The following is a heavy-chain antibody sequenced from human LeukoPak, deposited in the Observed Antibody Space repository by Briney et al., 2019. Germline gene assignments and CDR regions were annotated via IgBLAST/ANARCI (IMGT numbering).Heavy chain of an antibody. Sequence: GGSLRLSCAASGFTFSSYAMTWVRQAPGKGLEWVSDINGSGGRTNYADSVKGRFTISRDNSKNTLYLQMNSLRAEDTAVYYCAKDLWWFGEFPNVFGIWGQGTMVTVSS. CDR2: INGSGGRT. CDR3: AKDLWWFGEFPNVFGI. CDR1: GFTFSSYA. D-gene: IGHD3-10*01. J-gene: IGHJ3*02. V-gene: IGHV3-23*01.